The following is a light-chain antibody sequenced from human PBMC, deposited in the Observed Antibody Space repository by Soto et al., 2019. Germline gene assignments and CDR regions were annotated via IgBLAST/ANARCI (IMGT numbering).Light chain of an antibody. CDR1: QSISGDS. CDR3: QHNT. CDR2: ATS. J-gene: IGKJ2*01. V-gene: IGKV3-20*01. Sequence: EIVLTQSPGTLSLSPGERATLSCRASQSISGDSLAWYQQKPGQPPRLLIYATSSRATGIPDRFSGSGSGTDFTLTISRLEPEDFAVYYCQHNTFGQGTKLEI.